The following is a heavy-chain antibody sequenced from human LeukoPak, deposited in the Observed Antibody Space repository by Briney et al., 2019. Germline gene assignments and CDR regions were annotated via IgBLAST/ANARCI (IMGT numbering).Heavy chain of an antibody. CDR1: GGTFSSYA. V-gene: IGHV1-69*04. CDR3: ARASKEMATTYY. D-gene: IGHD5-24*01. Sequence: AVKVSCRASGGTFSSYAISWVRQHPGQGLVWLGRIIPILGIANYAQTFQGRVTITVDKSTSTAYMKLSSLRSEDTAVYYCARASKEMATTYYWGQGTLVSVSS. CDR2: IIPILGIA. J-gene: IGHJ4*02.